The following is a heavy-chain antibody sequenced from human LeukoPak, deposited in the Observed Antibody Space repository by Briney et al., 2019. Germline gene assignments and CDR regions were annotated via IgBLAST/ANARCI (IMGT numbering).Heavy chain of an antibody. CDR2: IYPGDSDT. V-gene: IGHV5-51*01. Sequence: GESLKISCKGSGYSFTSYWIGWVRQMPGKGLELMGIIYPGDSDTRYSPSFQGQVTISADKSISTAYLQWSSLKASDTAMYYCARYVAVAGIPFDYWGQGTLVTVSS. CDR3: ARYVAVAGIPFDY. CDR1: GYSFTSYW. J-gene: IGHJ4*02. D-gene: IGHD6-19*01.